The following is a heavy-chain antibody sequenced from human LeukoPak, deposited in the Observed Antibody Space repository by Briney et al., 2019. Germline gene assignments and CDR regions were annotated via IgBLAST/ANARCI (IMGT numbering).Heavy chain of an antibody. J-gene: IGHJ1*01. CDR2: IIPIFGTA. CDR1: GGTFSSYA. Sequence: SVKVSCKASGGTFSSYAISWVRQAPGQGLEWMGGIIPIFGTANYAQKFQGRVTITADDSTSTAYMELSSLRSEDTAVYYCARGTGYCSSTSCPTDFQHWGQGTLVTVSS. CDR3: ARGTGYCSSTSCPTDFQH. V-gene: IGHV1-69*13. D-gene: IGHD2-2*03.